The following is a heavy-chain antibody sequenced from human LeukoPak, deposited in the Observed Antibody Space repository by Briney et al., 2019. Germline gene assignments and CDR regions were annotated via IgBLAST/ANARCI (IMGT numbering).Heavy chain of an antibody. CDR2: ISAQNGNT. J-gene: IGHJ4*02. V-gene: IGHV1-18*01. D-gene: IGHD5-12*01. CDR3: ARESNGGYGFDY. Sequence: ASVKVSCKSSGYMFTSHGIHWLRQAPGQGLEWMGWISAQNGNTNYVQQFLGKVTMTRDTSASTAYMELRSLKSDDTAVYYCARESNGGYGFDYWGQGTLVTVPS. CDR1: GYMFTSHG.